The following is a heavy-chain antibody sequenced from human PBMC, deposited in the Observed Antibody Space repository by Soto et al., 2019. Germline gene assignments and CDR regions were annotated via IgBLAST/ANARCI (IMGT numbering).Heavy chain of an antibody. CDR3: AHTESSSCDSQGEQFQH. J-gene: IGHJ1*01. CDR1: GFSLSTSGVG. CDR2: IYWDDDK. V-gene: IGHV2-5*02. Sequence: SGPTLVNPTQTLTLTCTFSGFSLSTSGVGVGWIRQPPGKALEWLALIYWDDDKRYSPSLKSRLTITKDTSKNQVVLTMTNMDPVDTATYYCAHTESSSCDSQGEQFQHWAQRTPDTVSA. D-gene: IGHD6-13*01.